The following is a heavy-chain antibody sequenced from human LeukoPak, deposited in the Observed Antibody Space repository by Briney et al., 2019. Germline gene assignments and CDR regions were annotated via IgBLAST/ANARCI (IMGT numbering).Heavy chain of an antibody. J-gene: IGHJ4*02. Sequence: GGSLRLSCAASGFTFSSHLMHWVRQAQGTGLVWVSSVKSDGTATNYADSVKGRFTISRDNAKNTLYLQMNSLRVEDTAVYYRVRKFATGDWGQGTLVTVSS. CDR2: VKSDGTAT. CDR3: VRKFATGD. CDR1: GFTFSSHL. D-gene: IGHD1-14*01. V-gene: IGHV3-74*01.